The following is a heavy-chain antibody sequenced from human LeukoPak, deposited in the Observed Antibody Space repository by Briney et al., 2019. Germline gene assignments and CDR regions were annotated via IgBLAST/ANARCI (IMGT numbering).Heavy chain of an antibody. CDR3: ARGAADSGAFDI. CDR2: MNPNSGNT. J-gene: IGHJ3*02. Sequence: ASVKVSCKASGYTFTSYDINWVRQATGQGLEWMGWMNPNSGNTGYAQKFQGRVTMTRNTSISTAYMELSSLRSEDTAVYYCARGAADSGAFDIWGRGTMVTVSS. CDR1: GYTFTSYD. D-gene: IGHD6-13*01. V-gene: IGHV1-8*01.